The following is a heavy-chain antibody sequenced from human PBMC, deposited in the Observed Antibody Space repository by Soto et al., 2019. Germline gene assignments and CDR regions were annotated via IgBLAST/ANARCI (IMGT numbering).Heavy chain of an antibody. V-gene: IGHV3-53*04. D-gene: IGHD4-17*01. J-gene: IGHJ3*02. CDR3: ARITSYGDYLGGAFEI. CDR1: GFTVSSNY. CDR2: IYSGGST. Sequence: GGSLRLSCAASGFTVSSNYMSWVRQAPGKGLEWVSVIYSGGSTYYADSVKGRFTISRHNSKNTLYLQMNSLRAEDTAVYYCARITSYGDYLGGAFEIWGQGTMVTVSS.